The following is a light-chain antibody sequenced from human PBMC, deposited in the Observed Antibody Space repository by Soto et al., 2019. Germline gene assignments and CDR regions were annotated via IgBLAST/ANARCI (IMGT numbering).Light chain of an antibody. CDR2: DAS. J-gene: IGKJ1*01. CDR3: QQYNNWPPWT. CDR1: QSISNN. Sequence: VMTQSPATLSVSPGERATLSCRASQSISNNLAWYQQRPGQAPRLLIYDASTRATGVPARFSGGGSGTDFTLTISGLQSEDFAVYYCQQYNNWPPWTFGPGTEVEIK. V-gene: IGKV3-15*01.